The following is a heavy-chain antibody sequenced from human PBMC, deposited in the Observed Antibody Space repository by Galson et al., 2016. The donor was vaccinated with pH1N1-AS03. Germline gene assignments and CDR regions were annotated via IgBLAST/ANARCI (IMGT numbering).Heavy chain of an antibody. Sequence: QSGAEVKKPGDSLKISCKSSGYGFNGYWTGWVRQMPGKGLEWMGIIFPGDSDTRYSPSFQGQVTISADESTRTTYLQWRSLKASDTAIYYCARPAHYDSSGRDALDVWGQGTMLIVPS. CDR1: GYGFNGYW. V-gene: IGHV5-51*03. CDR3: ARPAHYDSSGRDALDV. D-gene: IGHD3-22*01. CDR2: IFPGDSDT. J-gene: IGHJ3*01.